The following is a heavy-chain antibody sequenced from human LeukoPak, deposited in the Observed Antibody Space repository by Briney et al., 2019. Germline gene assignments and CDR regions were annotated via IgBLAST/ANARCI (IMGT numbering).Heavy chain of an antibody. CDR1: GGTFSSYA. J-gene: IGHJ5*02. V-gene: IGHV1-69*04. CDR2: IIPIFGIA. Sequence: GSSVKVSCKASGGTFSSYAISWVRQAPGQGLKWMGRIIPIFGIANYAQKFQGRVTITADKSTSTAYMELSSLRSEDTAVYYCARDPNNWNPNWFDPWGQGTLVTVSS. CDR3: ARDPNNWNPNWFDP. D-gene: IGHD1-20*01.